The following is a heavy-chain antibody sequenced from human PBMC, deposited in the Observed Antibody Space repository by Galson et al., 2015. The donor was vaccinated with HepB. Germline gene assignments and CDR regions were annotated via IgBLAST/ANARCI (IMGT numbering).Heavy chain of an antibody. V-gene: IGHV3-30*04. D-gene: IGHD6-19*01. Sequence: SLRLSCAASGFTFSSYAMHWVRQAPGKGLEWVAVISYDGSNKYYADSVKGRFTISRDNSKNTLYLQMNSLRAEDTAVYYCARDGGIAVAGAYYFDYWGQGTLVTVSS. CDR1: GFTFSSYA. CDR2: ISYDGSNK. J-gene: IGHJ4*02. CDR3: ARDGGIAVAGAYYFDY.